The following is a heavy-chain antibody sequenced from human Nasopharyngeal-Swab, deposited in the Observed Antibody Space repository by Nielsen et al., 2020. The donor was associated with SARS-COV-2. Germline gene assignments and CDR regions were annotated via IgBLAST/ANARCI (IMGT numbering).Heavy chain of an antibody. CDR1: GFTFSSYG. J-gene: IGHJ6*02. D-gene: IGHD5-18*01. CDR3: ARRDTGGMDV. V-gene: IGHV3-30*03. Sequence: GGSLRLSCAASGFTFSSYGMHWVRQAPGKGLEWVAVISYDGSNKYYADSVKGRFTISRDNSKNTLYLQMNSLRAEDTAVYYCARRDTGGMDVWGQGTTVTVSS. CDR2: ISYDGSNK.